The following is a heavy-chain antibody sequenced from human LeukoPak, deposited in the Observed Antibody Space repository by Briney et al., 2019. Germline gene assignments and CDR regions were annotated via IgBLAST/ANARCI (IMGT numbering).Heavy chain of an antibody. CDR3: ARAGFYGSGSSNYYYYYMDV. D-gene: IGHD3-10*01. CDR2: IYTSGST. J-gene: IGHJ6*03. Sequence: PSETLSLTCTVSGGSISSGSYYWSWIRQPAGKGLEWIGRIYTSGSTNYNPSLKSRVTISVDTSKNQFSLKLSSVTAADTAVYYCARAGFYGSGSSNYYYYYMDVWGKGTTVTISS. CDR1: GGSISSGSYY. V-gene: IGHV4-61*02.